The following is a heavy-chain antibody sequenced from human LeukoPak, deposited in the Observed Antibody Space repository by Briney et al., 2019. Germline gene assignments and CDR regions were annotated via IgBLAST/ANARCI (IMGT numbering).Heavy chain of an antibody. D-gene: IGHD7-27*01. J-gene: IGHJ4*02. V-gene: IGHV3-13*04. Sequence: GGSLRLSCAASGFTFSNYGMHWVRQPTGKGLEWVSGISTAGDTYYPGSVKGRFTISRENAKNSFYLQMNSLRAGDTAVYYCARAIFNWGRYYFDFWGQGTLVTVSS. CDR3: ARAIFNWGRYYFDF. CDR1: GFTFSNYG. CDR2: ISTAGDT.